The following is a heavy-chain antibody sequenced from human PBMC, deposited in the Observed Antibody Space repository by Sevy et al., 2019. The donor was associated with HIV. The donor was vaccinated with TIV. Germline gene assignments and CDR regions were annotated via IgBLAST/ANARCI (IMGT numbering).Heavy chain of an antibody. J-gene: IGHJ4*02. CDR2: ISYDGSNK. Sequence: GGSLRLSCAASGFTFSSYGMHWVRQAPGKGLEWVAVISYDGSNKYYADSVKGRFTISRDNSKNTLYLQMNSLRAEDTAVYYCAKDSLGDCSGGSCYPSHYWGQGTLVTVSS. V-gene: IGHV3-30*18. D-gene: IGHD2-15*01. CDR1: GFTFSSYG. CDR3: AKDSLGDCSGGSCYPSHY.